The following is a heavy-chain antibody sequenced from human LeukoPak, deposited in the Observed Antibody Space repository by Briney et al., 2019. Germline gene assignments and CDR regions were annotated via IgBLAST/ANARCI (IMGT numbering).Heavy chain of an antibody. D-gene: IGHD3-9*01. CDR3: ARAVLRYFDWLLAYNWFDP. Sequence: SETLSLTCAVYGGSFSGYYWSWIRQPPGKGLEWIGEINHSGSTNCNPSLKSRVTISVDTSKNQFSLKLSSVTAADTAVYYCARAVLRYFDWLLAYNWFDPWGQGTLVTVSS. J-gene: IGHJ5*02. CDR2: INHSGST. CDR1: GGSFSGYY. V-gene: IGHV4-34*01.